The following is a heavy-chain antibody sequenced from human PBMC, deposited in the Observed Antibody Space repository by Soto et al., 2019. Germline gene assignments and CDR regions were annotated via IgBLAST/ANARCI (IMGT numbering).Heavy chain of an antibody. J-gene: IGHJ4*02. V-gene: IGHV1-3*01. CDR1: GYTFTSYS. Sequence: GGSVKVSCKASGYTFTSYSMHWVRQAPGQRLEWMGWINAGNGNTKYSQKFQGRVTITRDTSASTAYMELSSLRSEDTAVYYCARDRGELSLYYFDYWGQGTLVTVSS. CDR2: INAGNGNT. D-gene: IGHD3-16*02. CDR3: ARDRGELSLYYFDY.